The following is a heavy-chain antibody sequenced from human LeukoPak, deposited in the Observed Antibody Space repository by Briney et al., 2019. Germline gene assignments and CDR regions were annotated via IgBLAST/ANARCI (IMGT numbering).Heavy chain of an antibody. CDR1: GGTFSSYA. D-gene: IGHD2-2*01. J-gene: IGHJ6*03. V-gene: IGHV1-69*13. Sequence: ASVKVSCKASGGTFSSYAISWVRQAPGQGLEWMGGIIPIFGTANYAQKFQGRVTITADESTSTAYMELSSLRSEDTAVYYCASAHCSSTSCLNYYYYYMDVWGKGTTVTVSS. CDR3: ASAHCSSTSCLNYYYYYMDV. CDR2: IIPIFGTA.